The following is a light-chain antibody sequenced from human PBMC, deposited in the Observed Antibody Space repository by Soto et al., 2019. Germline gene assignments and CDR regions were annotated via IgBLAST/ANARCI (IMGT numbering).Light chain of an antibody. J-gene: IGLJ1*01. CDR1: SSNIGSNT. V-gene: IGLV1-44*01. CDR2: NTN. Sequence: QSVLTQPPSASGTPGQRVTISCSGSSSNIGSNTVSWYQRCPGTAPKLLIYNTNQRPSGVHDRFSGSKSGTSASLAISGLQSEDEADYYCAAWDDSLIGFYVFGTGTKVTVL. CDR3: AAWDDSLIGFYV.